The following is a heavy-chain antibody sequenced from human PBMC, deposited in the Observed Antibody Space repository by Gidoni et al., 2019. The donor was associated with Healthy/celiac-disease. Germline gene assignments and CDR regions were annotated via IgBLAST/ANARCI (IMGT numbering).Heavy chain of an antibody. CDR1: GFTFSSYG. J-gene: IGHJ3*02. CDR2: ISYDGSNK. CDR3: AKDHDSSGWSVWRKRNDAFDI. D-gene: IGHD3-22*01. V-gene: IGHV3-30*18. Sequence: QVQLVESGGGVVQPGRSLRLSCAASGFTFSSYGMHWVRQAPGKGLEWVAVISYDGSNKYYADSVKGRFTISRDNSKNTLYLQMNSLRAEDTAVYYCAKDHDSSGWSVWRKRNDAFDIWGQGTMVTVSS.